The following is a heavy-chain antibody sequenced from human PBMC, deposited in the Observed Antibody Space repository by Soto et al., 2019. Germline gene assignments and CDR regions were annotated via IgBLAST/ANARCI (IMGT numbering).Heavy chain of an antibody. J-gene: IGHJ5*02. Sequence: GGSLRLSCAASGFIFENFVMSWVGQAPGKGLEWISSISGRGFKKYYADSVKGRFTISRDNSKSTVYLELNNLSAEDTAVYHCAKNQGVELVPLATVDWFDPWGQGSVVTV. CDR1: GFIFENFV. CDR2: ISGRGFKK. D-gene: IGHD1-26*01. V-gene: IGHV3-23*01. CDR3: AKNQGVELVPLATVDWFDP.